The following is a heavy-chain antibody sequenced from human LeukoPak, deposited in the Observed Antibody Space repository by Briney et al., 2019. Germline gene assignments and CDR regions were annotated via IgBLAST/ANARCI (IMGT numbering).Heavy chain of an antibody. D-gene: IGHD3-22*01. CDR1: GGSISSGSYY. J-gene: IGHJ6*03. V-gene: IGHV4-61*02. Sequence: SETLSLTCTVSGGSISSGSYYWSWIRQPAGKGLEWIGRIYTSGSTNYNPSLKSRVTMSVDTSKNQFSLKLSSVTAADTAVYYCARAGPYDSSGYYYKYYYYMDVWGKGTTVTISS. CDR3: ARAGPYDSSGYYYKYYYYMDV. CDR2: IYTSGST.